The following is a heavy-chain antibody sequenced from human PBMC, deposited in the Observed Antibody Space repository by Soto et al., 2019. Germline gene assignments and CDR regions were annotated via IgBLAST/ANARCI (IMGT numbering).Heavy chain of an antibody. CDR1: GFSFSSYT. J-gene: IGHJ4*02. Sequence: EVQVVESGGGLVQPGGSLSLSCAASGFSFSSYTMTWVRKAPGKGLEWFSSITRSSTTMYYRDSVKGRFTISRDNAKTSLYLQMNSLRVEDSAVYYCARGREYCSGDNCYETGSDYWGQGTLVTVSS. CDR3: ARGREYCSGDNCYETGSDY. V-gene: IGHV3-48*01. CDR2: ITRSSTTM. D-gene: IGHD2-15*01.